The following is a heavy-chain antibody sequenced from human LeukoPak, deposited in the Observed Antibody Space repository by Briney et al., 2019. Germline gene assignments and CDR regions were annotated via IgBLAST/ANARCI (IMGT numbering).Heavy chain of an antibody. Sequence: SETLSLTCAVYGGSFSGYYWSWIRQPPGKGLEWIGEINHSGSTNYNPSLKSRVTILVDTSKNQFSLKLTSVTAADTAVYYCARHVAPDMDYFDYWGPGTLVTVSP. CDR1: GGSFSGYY. CDR3: ARHVAPDMDYFDY. D-gene: IGHD2-15*01. V-gene: IGHV4-34*01. J-gene: IGHJ4*02. CDR2: INHSGST.